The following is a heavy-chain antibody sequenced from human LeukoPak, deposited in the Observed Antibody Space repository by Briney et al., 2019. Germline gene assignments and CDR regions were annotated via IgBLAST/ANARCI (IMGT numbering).Heavy chain of an antibody. D-gene: IGHD3-22*01. CDR1: GDSISSSSYY. CDR2: IYYSGST. CDR3: ARAGDSSGYSDY. V-gene: IGHV4-39*01. J-gene: IGHJ4*02. Sequence: SETLSLTCTVSGDSISSSSYYWGWIRQPPGKGLEWIGSIYYSGSTYYNPSLKSRVTISVDTSKNQFSLKVSSVTAADTAVYYCARAGDSSGYSDYWGQGTLVTVSS.